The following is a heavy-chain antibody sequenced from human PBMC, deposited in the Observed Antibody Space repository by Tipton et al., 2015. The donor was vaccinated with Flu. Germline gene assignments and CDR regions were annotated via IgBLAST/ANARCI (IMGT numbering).Heavy chain of an antibody. CDR3: ARDRSGSGSYYSAFDI. V-gene: IGHV4-61*02. D-gene: IGHD3-10*01. CDR2: IYTTGST. J-gene: IGHJ3*02. CDR1: GDSISSGTYY. Sequence: TLSLTCTVSGDSISSGTYYWTWIRQSAGKGLEWLGRIYTTGSTNYNPSLTSRVTMSLDTSENQLSLKLSSVTAADTAVYYCARDRSGSGSYYSAFDIWGQGTMVTVSS.